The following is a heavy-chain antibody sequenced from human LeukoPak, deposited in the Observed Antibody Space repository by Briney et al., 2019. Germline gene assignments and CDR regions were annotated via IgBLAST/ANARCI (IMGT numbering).Heavy chain of an antibody. J-gene: IGHJ6*02. V-gene: IGHV3-64*01. Sequence: PGGSLRLSCAASGFTFSSYVMHWVRQAPGKGLEYVSTISSDGGNTHYANSVKGRCSISRDNSKNMLYLQMGSLRPEDMAVYYCARDTAIYGMDVWGQGTAVTVSS. D-gene: IGHD5-18*01. CDR3: ARDTAIYGMDV. CDR1: GFTFSSYV. CDR2: ISSDGGNT.